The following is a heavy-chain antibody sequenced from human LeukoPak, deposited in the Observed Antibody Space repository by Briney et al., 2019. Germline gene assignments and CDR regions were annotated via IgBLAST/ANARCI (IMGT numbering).Heavy chain of an antibody. Sequence: PGGSLRPSCAASGFTFSSYEMNWVRQAPGKGLEWVSYISISGSTIYYADSVKGRFTISRDNAKNSLYLQMNSLRAEDTAVYYCARDRSGYSGYDSFDYWGQGALVTVSS. CDR3: ARDRSGYSGYDSFDY. CDR2: ISISGSTI. J-gene: IGHJ4*02. D-gene: IGHD5-12*01. CDR1: GFTFSSYE. V-gene: IGHV3-48*03.